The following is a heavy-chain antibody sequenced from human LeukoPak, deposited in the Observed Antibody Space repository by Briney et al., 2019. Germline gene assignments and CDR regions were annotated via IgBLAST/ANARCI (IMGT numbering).Heavy chain of an antibody. D-gene: IGHD4-17*01. Sequence: GGSLRLSCGASGFTFSTHGMIWVRQAPGKGLEWVSYISPRSATIYYADSVKGRFTISRDDARNSLFLQVHSLRAGDTAVYYCARVRGPTVTTWYFDLWGRGTLVTVSS. J-gene: IGHJ2*01. V-gene: IGHV3-48*01. CDR2: ISPRSATI. CDR1: GFTFSTHG. CDR3: ARVRGPTVTTWYFDL.